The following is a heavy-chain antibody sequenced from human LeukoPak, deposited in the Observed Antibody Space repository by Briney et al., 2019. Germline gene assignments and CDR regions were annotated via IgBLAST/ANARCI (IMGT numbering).Heavy chain of an antibody. Sequence: PSETLSLTCTVSGGSISSSSYYWGWIRQPPGKGLEWIGSIYYSGSTYYNPSLKSRVTISVDTSKNQFSLKLSSVTAADTAVYYCARDPTMVVAPDPWGQGTLVTVSS. CDR2: IYYSGST. CDR3: ARDPTMVVAPDP. J-gene: IGHJ5*02. V-gene: IGHV4-39*07. CDR1: GGSISSSSYY. D-gene: IGHD2-15*01.